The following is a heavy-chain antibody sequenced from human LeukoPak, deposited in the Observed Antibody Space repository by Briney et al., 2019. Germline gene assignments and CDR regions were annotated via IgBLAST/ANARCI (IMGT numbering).Heavy chain of an antibody. Sequence: GGSLRLSCAASGFTFSSYTMSWVRQAPGKGLEWVSGVSGSGGSTHYADSVKGRFTISRDNSKNTLYLLMNSLRAEDTAMYYCARDSEQQLVRAFDYWGQGTLVTVSS. CDR1: GFTFSSYT. V-gene: IGHV3-23*01. CDR2: VSGSGGST. D-gene: IGHD6-13*01. J-gene: IGHJ4*02. CDR3: ARDSEQQLVRAFDY.